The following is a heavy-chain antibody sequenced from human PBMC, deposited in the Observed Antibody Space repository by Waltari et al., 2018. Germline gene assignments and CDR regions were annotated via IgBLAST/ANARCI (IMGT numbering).Heavy chain of an antibody. CDR1: GGTFSSYA. V-gene: IGHV1-69*10. D-gene: IGHD2-21*01. Sequence: QVQLVQSGAEVKKPGSSVKVSCKASGGTFSSYAISWVRQAPGQGLEWMGGIIPILGIANYAQKFQGRVTITADKSTSTAYMELSSLRSEDTAVYYCAREGGFYCGGDCYPPGADAFDIWGQGTVVTVSS. J-gene: IGHJ3*02. CDR2: IIPILGIA. CDR3: AREGGFYCGGDCYPPGADAFDI.